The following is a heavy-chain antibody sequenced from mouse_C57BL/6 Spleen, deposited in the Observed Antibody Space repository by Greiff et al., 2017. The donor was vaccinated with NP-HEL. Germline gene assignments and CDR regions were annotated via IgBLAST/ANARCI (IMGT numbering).Heavy chain of an antibody. Sequence: VQLQQSGPELVKPGASVKISCKASGYAFSSSWMNWVKQRPGKGLEWIGRIYPGDGDTNYNGKFKGKATLTADKSSSPAYMQLSSLPSEDSAVEFGAREGRKDYFDYWGQGTTLTVSS. V-gene: IGHV1-82*01. CDR1: GYAFSSSW. CDR3: AREGRKDYFDY. J-gene: IGHJ2*01. CDR2: IYPGDGDT.